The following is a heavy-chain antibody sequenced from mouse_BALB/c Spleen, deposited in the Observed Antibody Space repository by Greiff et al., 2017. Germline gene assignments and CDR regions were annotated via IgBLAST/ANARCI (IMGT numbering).Heavy chain of an antibody. CDR1: GYSITSGYY. V-gene: IGHV3-6*02. J-gene: IGHJ4*01. Sequence: VQLQQSGPGLVKPSQSLSLTCSVTGYSITSGYYWNWMRKFQGNKVEWIGYISYDGSNNYNPYLKNRISITRDTSKNQFFLKLNSVTTEDTATYYFSRVYCIIYDYDNYYPIDYWGQGTSVTVSS. CDR2: ISYDGSN. D-gene: IGHD2-4*01. CDR3: SRVYCIIYDYDNYYPIDY.